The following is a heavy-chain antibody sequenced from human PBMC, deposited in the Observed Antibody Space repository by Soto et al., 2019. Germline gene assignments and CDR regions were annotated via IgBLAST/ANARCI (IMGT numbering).Heavy chain of an antibody. CDR2: IRSKAYGGTT. D-gene: IGHD6-19*01. CDR1: GFTFGDYA. Sequence: GGSLRLSCTASGFTFGDYAMSWFRQAPGKGLEWVGFIRSKAYGGTTEYAASVKGRFTISRDDSKSIAYLQMNSLKTEDTAVYYCTRDEYQKTTVAGTFPYYMDVWGKGTTVTVSS. V-gene: IGHV3-49*03. J-gene: IGHJ6*03. CDR3: TRDEYQKTTVAGTFPYYMDV.